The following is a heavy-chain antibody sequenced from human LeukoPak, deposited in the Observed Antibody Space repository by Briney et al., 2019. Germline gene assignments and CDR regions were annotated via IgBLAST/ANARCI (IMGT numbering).Heavy chain of an antibody. Sequence: SETLSLTCAVYGGSFSGYYWSWIRQPPGKGLEWIGEINHSGSTNYNPSLKSRVTISVDTSKNQFSLKLSSVTAADTAVYYCARVGEDDFWSGYYAPNYYYMDVWGKGTTVTVSS. V-gene: IGHV4-34*01. D-gene: IGHD3-3*01. J-gene: IGHJ6*03. CDR2: INHSGST. CDR3: ARVGEDDFWSGYYAPNYYYMDV. CDR1: GGSFSGYY.